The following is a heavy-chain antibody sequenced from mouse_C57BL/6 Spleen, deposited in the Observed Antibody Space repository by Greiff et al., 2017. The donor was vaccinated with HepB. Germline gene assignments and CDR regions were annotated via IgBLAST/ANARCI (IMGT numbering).Heavy chain of an antibody. CDR2: IDPSDSET. CDR1: GYTFTSYW. D-gene: IGHD2-5*01. J-gene: IGHJ2*01. V-gene: IGHV1-52*01. CDR3: ARSRYSNYEEYYFDY. Sequence: VQLQQSGAELVRPGSSVKLSCKASGYTFTSYWMHWVKQRPIQGLEWIGNIDPSDSETHYNQKFKDKATLTVDKSSSTAYMQLSSLTSEDSAVYYCARSRYSNYEEYYFDYWGQGTTLTVSS.